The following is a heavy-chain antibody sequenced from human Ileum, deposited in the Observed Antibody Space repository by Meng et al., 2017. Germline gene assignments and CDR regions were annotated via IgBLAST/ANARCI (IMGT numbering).Heavy chain of an antibody. D-gene: IGHD7-27*01. CDR1: GDSVSSDTGA. CDR2: TYYRSRWYN. CDR3: AGKDWGEGLDF. J-gene: IGHJ4*02. V-gene: IGHV6-1*01. Sequence: HVQLQQSGPGLVKPSQTLSLTCAISGDSVSSDTGAWNWIRQSPSRGLEWLGRTYYRSRWYNNYAVSVKSRITINPGTSKNQFSLQLNSVTPDDTAVYYCAGKDWGEGLDFWDQGTLVTVSS.